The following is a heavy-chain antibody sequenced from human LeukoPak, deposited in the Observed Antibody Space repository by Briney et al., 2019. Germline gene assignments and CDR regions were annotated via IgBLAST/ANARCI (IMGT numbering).Heavy chain of an antibody. CDR3: ARDGNYDILTGPPGAVDY. J-gene: IGHJ4*02. D-gene: IGHD3-9*01. CDR2: ISAYNGNT. Sequence: GASVKVSCKASGYTFTSYGISWVRQAPGQGLEWMGWISAYNGNTNYAQKLQGRVTMTTDTSTSTAYMELRSLRSDDTAVYYCARDGNYDILTGPPGAVDYWGQGTLVTVSS. CDR1: GYTFTSYG. V-gene: IGHV1-18*01.